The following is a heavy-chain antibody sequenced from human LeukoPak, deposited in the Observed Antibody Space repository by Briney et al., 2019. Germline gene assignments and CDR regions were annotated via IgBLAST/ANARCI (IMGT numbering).Heavy chain of an antibody. J-gene: IGHJ6*04. D-gene: IGHD3-3*01. Sequence: ASVKVSCKASGGTFSSYAISWVRQAPGQGLEWMGRIIPIFGTANYAQKFQGRVTITADKSTSTAYMELSSLRSEDTAVYYCVRAVSPNDFSSGNYMDVWGKGTTVTVSS. CDR1: GGTFSSYA. CDR2: IIPIFGTA. V-gene: IGHV1-69*06. CDR3: VRAVSPNDFSSGNYMDV.